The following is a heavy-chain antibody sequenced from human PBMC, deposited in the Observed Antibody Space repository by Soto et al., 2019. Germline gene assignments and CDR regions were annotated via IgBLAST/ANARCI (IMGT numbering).Heavy chain of an antibody. Sequence: SETLSLTCAIYGGSFSGFYWSWIRQPPGKGLEWIGEINDSGTTNYNPSLKSRVTISADTSKTHFSLRLTSVTAADTAVYYCASETSQNVYSHYGMDVWGQGTTVTVS. CDR2: INDSGTT. V-gene: IGHV4-34*01. CDR1: GGSFSGFY. CDR3: ASETSQNVYSHYGMDV. J-gene: IGHJ6*02.